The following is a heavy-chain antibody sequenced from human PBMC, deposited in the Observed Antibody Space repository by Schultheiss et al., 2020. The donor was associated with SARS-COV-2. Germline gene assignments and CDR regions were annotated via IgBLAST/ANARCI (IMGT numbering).Heavy chain of an antibody. J-gene: IGHJ4*02. CDR1: GFTFSAFG. CDR3: ARMVVPAASSPVDY. V-gene: IGHV3-30*02. D-gene: IGHD2-2*01. Sequence: GESLKISCAASGFTFSAFGMHWVRQAPGKGLEWVTFIRSDGTNKYYADSVKGRFTISRDNAKNSLYLQMNSLRAEDTAVYYCARMVVPAASSPVDYWGQGTLVTVSS. CDR2: IRSDGTNK.